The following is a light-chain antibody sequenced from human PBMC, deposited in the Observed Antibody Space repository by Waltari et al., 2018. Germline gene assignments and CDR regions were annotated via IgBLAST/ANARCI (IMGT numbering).Light chain of an antibody. CDR2: DAT. V-gene: IGKV3-15*01. CDR1: MGIGSN. CDR3: QQYRDWPRT. Sequence: EIVMTQSPATLSVSPGESATLSCRARMGIGSNLAGYQQKPGQAPRLRIYDATTRDTDIAARFSGSGSGTEFILTISSLQSEDFAVYFCQQYRDWPRTFGHGTKVETK. J-gene: IGKJ1*01.